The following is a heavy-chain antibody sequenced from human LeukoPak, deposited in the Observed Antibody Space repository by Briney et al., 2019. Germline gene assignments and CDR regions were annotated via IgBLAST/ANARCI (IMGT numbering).Heavy chain of an antibody. CDR3: ARTTTVTKDYYYYMDV. D-gene: IGHD4-17*01. CDR2: IIPIFGTA. CDR1: GGTCSSSA. J-gene: IGHJ6*03. V-gene: IGHV1-69*05. Sequence: SVKVSCKASGGTCSSSAITWVRQAPGQGLEWMGGIIPIFGTANYAQKFQGRVTITTDESTSTAYMELSSLRSEDTAVYYCARTTTVTKDYYYYMDVWGKGTTVTVSS.